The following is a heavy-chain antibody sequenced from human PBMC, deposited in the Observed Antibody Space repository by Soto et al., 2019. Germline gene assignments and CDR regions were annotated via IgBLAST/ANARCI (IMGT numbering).Heavy chain of an antibody. Sequence: GGSLRLSCAASGFTFSGSAMHWVRQASGKGLKWVGRIRSKANSYATAYAASVKGRFTISRDDSKNTAYLQMNSLKTEDTAVYYCTVSSSEYNKQHYYYYGMDVWGQGTTFTVSS. D-gene: IGHD6-6*01. CDR3: TVSSSEYNKQHYYYYGMDV. V-gene: IGHV3-73*01. CDR1: GFTFSGSA. CDR2: IRSKANSYAT. J-gene: IGHJ6*02.